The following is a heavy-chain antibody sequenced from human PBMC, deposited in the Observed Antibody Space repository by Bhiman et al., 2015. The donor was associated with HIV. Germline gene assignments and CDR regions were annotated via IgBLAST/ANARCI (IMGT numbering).Heavy chain of an antibody. V-gene: IGHV3-9*01. CDR2: ISWNSGSI. CDR1: GFTFDDYA. CDR3: VKDSSMYSSGWYAS. D-gene: IGHD6-19*01. Sequence: EVQLVESGGGLVQPGRSLRLSCAASGFTFDDYAMHWVRQAPGKGLEWVSGISWNSGSIGYADSVKGRFTISRDNAKNSLYLQMNSLRAEDTALYYCVKDSSMYSSGWYASWGQGTLVTVSS. J-gene: IGHJ5*01.